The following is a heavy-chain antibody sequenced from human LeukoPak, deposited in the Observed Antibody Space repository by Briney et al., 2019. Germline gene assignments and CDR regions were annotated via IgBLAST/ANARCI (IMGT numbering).Heavy chain of an antibody. D-gene: IGHD2-15*01. J-gene: IGHJ4*02. Sequence: PGGSLRLSCAASGFTFSSYEMNWVRQAPGKGLEWVSYISSSGSTIYYADSVKGRFTISRDNAKNSLYLQMNSLRAEDTPVYYCARDQDVYCSGGSCYGGFDYWGQGTLVTVSS. CDR3: ARDQDVYCSGGSCYGGFDY. CDR2: ISSSGSTI. V-gene: IGHV3-48*03. CDR1: GFTFSSYE.